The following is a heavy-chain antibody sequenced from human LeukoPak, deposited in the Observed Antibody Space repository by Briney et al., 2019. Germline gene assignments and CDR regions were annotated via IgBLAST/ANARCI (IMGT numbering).Heavy chain of an antibody. Sequence: GGSLRLSCAASGFTFSNAWMSWARQAPGKGLEWVGRIKSKTDGGTTDYAAPVKGRFTISRDDSKNTLYLQMNSLKTEDTAVYYCTTFPIAVAGTFDYWGQGTLVTVSS. CDR1: GFTFSNAW. J-gene: IGHJ4*02. D-gene: IGHD6-19*01. CDR2: IKSKTDGGTT. V-gene: IGHV3-15*01. CDR3: TTFPIAVAGTFDY.